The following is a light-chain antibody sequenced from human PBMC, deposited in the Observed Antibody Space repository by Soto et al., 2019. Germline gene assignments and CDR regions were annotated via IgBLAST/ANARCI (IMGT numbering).Light chain of an antibody. J-gene: IGLJ1*01. CDR1: SSDVGGYNY. Sequence: QPVLTQPRSVSGSPGQSVTISCTGTSSDVGGYNYVSGYQQHPGKAPKLMIHDVSKRPSGVPDRFSGSKSGNTASLTISGLLAEDEADYYCCSYAGSDYVFGTGTKLTV. CDR3: CSYAGSDYV. V-gene: IGLV2-11*01. CDR2: DVS.